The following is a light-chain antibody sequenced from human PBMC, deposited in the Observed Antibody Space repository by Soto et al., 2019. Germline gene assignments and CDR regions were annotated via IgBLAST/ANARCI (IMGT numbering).Light chain of an antibody. CDR3: QTYNSAPFT. Sequence: DIQMTQSPSSLSASVGDRVAITCRASQGISNYLAWYQQKPGKVPKLLIYAASTLQSGVPSRFSVSGSWTDFTLTISTLQPEYVATYYCQTYNSAPFTFGPGTKVDIK. J-gene: IGKJ3*01. CDR1: QGISNY. V-gene: IGKV1-27*01. CDR2: AAS.